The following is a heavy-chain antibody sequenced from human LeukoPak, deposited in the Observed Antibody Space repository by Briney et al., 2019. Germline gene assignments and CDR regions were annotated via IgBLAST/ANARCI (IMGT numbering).Heavy chain of an antibody. CDR2: IIPIFGIA. D-gene: IGHD3-22*01. CDR3: AGALLGWGYYDSSGYYEDY. Sequence: SVKVSCKASGGTFSSYAISWVRQAPGQGLEWMGRIIPIFGIANYAQKFQGRVTITADKSTSTAYMELSSLRSEDTAVYYCAGALLGWGYYDSSGYYEDYWGQGTLVTVSS. J-gene: IGHJ4*02. V-gene: IGHV1-69*04. CDR1: GGTFSSYA.